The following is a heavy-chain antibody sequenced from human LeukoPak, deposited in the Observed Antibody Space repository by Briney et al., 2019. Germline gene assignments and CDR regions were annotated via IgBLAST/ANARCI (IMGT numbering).Heavy chain of an antibody. J-gene: IGHJ3*02. CDR3: ARDPPGGAIDAFDI. D-gene: IGHD2-2*01. Sequence: ASVKVSCKASGFDLTVYYIHWVRQASGQGLEWMGWINTNSGGTNYAQTFQGRVTMTRDTSISAAYMEMSSLTSDDTAVYYCARDPPGGAIDAFDIWGQGTLITVSS. CDR2: INTNSGGT. V-gene: IGHV1-2*02. CDR1: GFDLTVYY.